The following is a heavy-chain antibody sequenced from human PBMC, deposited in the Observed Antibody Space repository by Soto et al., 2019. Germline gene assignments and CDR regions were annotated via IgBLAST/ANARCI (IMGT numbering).Heavy chain of an antibody. J-gene: IGHJ6*02. CDR3: ARGYCSGGSCYSYYGMGV. V-gene: IGHV3-72*01. CDR2: TRNKANSYTT. D-gene: IGHD2-15*01. Sequence: GGSLRLSCAASGFTFSDHDMDWVRQAPGKGLEWVGRTRNKANSYTTEYAASVKGRFSISRDDSKNSLYLQMNSLKTEDTAVYYCARGYCSGGSCYSYYGMGVWGQGTTVTVSS. CDR1: GFTFSDHD.